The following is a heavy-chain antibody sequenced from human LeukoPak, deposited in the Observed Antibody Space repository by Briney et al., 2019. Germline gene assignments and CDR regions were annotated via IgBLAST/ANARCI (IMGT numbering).Heavy chain of an antibody. CDR2: IHYSGST. D-gene: IGHD1-26*01. CDR3: ARDGTVGAQDA. CDR1: GGSISSYY. J-gene: IGHJ5*02. V-gene: IGHV4-59*12. Sequence: SETLSLTCTVSGGSISSYYWNWIRQPPGKGLEWLGYIHYSGSTKYNPSLESRVTMSVDKSKNQFSLKLNSVTAADTAVYYCARDGTVGAQDAWGQGTLVTVSS.